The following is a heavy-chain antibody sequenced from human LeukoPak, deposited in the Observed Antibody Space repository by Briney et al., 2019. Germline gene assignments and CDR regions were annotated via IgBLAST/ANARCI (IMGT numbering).Heavy chain of an antibody. CDR2: ISWNSGSI. J-gene: IGHJ4*02. D-gene: IGHD5-18*01. Sequence: GRSLRLSCAASGFTFDDYAMHWVRQAPGKGLEWVSGISWNSGSIGYADSVKGRFTISRDNAKNTLYLQMNSLRAEDTAVYYCARSGIQLWTLDYWGQGTLVTVSS. CDR3: ARSGIQLWTLDY. V-gene: IGHV3-9*01. CDR1: GFTFDDYA.